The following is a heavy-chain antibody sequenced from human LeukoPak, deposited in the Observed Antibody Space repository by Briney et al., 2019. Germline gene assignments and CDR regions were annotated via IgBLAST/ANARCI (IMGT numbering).Heavy chain of an antibody. CDR1: GFSFSRYG. D-gene: IGHD3-22*01. J-gene: IGHJ4*02. CDR2: ISYDGSNK. CDR3: AVDYYDSSGHHPV. Sequence: GGSLRLSCAASGFSFSRYGMHWVRQAPGKGLEWVAVISYDGSNKEFADSVKGRFTISRDNAKNSLYLQMNSLRAEDTAVYYCAVDYYDSSGHHPVWGQGTLVTVSS. V-gene: IGHV3-30*03.